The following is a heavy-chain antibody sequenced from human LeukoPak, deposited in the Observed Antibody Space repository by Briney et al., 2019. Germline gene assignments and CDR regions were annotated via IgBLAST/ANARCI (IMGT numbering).Heavy chain of an antibody. V-gene: IGHV1-69*02. D-gene: IGHD3-10*01. CDR2: IIPILGIA. CDR1: GGTFSSYT. CDR3: ARDSYGSGSYLDY. J-gene: IGHJ4*02. Sequence: SVKVSCKASGGTFSSYTISWVRQAPGQGLEWMGRIIPILGIANYAQKFQGRVTITADKSTSTAYMELSSLRSEDTAVYYCARDSYGSGSYLDYWGQGTLVTVSS.